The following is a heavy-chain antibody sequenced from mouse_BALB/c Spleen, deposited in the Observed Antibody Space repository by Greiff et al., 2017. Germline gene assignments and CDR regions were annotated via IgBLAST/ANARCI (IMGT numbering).Heavy chain of an antibody. Sequence: EVKVVESGGGLVQPGGSRKLSCAASGFTFSSFGMHWVRQAPEKGLAWVAYISSGSSTNYYADTVKGRFTISRDNPNNTLFLPMTSLRSEDTAMYYCARESNCPLYYAMDYWGQGTSVTVSS. CDR3: ARESNCPLYYAMDY. V-gene: IGHV5-17*02. CDR2: ISSGSSTN. CDR1: GFTFSSFG. D-gene: IGHD2-5*01. J-gene: IGHJ4*01.